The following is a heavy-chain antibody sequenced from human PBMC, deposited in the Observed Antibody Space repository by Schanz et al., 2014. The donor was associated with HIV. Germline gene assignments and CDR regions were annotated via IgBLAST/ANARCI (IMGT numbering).Heavy chain of an antibody. Sequence: QVQLVQSGAEVKKPGSSVKVSCKASGGSFSSYAINWVRQAPGQGLEWMGTIIPIFATADSAQKFQGRLTITADDSTSTAYMELSSLRSEDSAIYYCARASYSGIYYTWFDPWGQGTLVTVSS. CDR1: GGSFSSYA. J-gene: IGHJ5*02. D-gene: IGHD1-26*01. CDR2: IIPIFATA. V-gene: IGHV1-69*18. CDR3: ARASYSGIYYTWFDP.